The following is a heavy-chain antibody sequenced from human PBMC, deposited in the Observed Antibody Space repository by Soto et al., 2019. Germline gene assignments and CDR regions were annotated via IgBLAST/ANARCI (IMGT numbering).Heavy chain of an antibody. CDR3: AREGASGFGMDV. Sequence: SETLSLTCTVSGGSMRAYYWGWIRQPAGKPLEWIGRIYPSGTTNYNPSLKSRVTLSLDTSKNQFSLNLSSVTAADTAVYYCAREGASGFGMDVWGQGTTVTVSS. V-gene: IGHV4-4*07. CDR2: IYPSGTT. CDR1: GGSMRAYY. D-gene: IGHD1-26*01. J-gene: IGHJ6*02.